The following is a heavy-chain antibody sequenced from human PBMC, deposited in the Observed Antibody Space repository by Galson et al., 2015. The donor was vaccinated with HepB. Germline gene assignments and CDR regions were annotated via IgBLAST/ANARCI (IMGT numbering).Heavy chain of an antibody. D-gene: IGHD2/OR15-2a*01. CDR1: GGTFSSYT. J-gene: IGHJ5*02. CDR2: IIPLLCVP. CDR3: ARAPRESTTFNEKGFDP. V-gene: IGHV1-69*02. Sequence: AVKVSCKASGGTFSSYTINWVRQAPGQGREWMGRIIPLLCVPNYAQNFQGRVTITADKSTGTAYMKLSSLGTEDTAVYYCARAPRESTTFNEKGFDPWGQGTLVTVSS.